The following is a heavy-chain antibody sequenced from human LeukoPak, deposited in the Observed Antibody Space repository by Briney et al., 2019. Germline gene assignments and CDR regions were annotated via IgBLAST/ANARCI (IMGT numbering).Heavy chain of an antibody. CDR2: INAGNGNT. CDR3: ARSMYYYDSSDGYFDY. D-gene: IGHD3-22*01. V-gene: IGHV1-3*03. Sequence: ASVKVSCKASGYTFTSYAMHWVRQAPGQRLEWMGWINAGNGNTKYSQEFQGRVTITRDTSASTAYMELSSLRSEDMAVYYCARSMYYYDSSDGYFDYWGQGTLVTVSS. CDR1: GYTFTSYA. J-gene: IGHJ4*02.